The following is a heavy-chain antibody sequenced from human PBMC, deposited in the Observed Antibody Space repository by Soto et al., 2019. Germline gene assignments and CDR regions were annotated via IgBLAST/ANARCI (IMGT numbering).Heavy chain of an antibody. D-gene: IGHD3-3*01. Sequence: PGDSLKISCKGSGYSFTSYWTSWVRQMPGKGLEWMGRIDPSDSYTNYSPSFQGHVTISADKSISTAYLQWSSLKASDTAMYYCARHTRFRFFGVDAPATSNIYYYYGMDVWGQGTTVTVS. CDR1: GYSFTSYW. J-gene: IGHJ6*02. CDR3: ARHTRFRFFGVDAPATSNIYYYYGMDV. CDR2: IDPSDSYT. V-gene: IGHV5-10-1*01.